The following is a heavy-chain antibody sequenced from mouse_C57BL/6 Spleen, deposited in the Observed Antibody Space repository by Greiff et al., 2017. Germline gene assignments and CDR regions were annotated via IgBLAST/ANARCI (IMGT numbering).Heavy chain of an antibody. V-gene: IGHV1-81*01. CDR3: ARWRYSTDAMDY. D-gene: IGHD3-2*02. Sequence: VQLQQSGAELARPGASVKLSCKASGYTFTSYGISWVKQRTGQGLEWIGEIYPRSGNTYYNEKFKGKATLTADKSSSTAYMELRSLTSEGSAVYFCARWRYSTDAMDYWGQGTSVTVSS. CDR2: IYPRSGNT. CDR1: GYTFTSYG. J-gene: IGHJ4*01.